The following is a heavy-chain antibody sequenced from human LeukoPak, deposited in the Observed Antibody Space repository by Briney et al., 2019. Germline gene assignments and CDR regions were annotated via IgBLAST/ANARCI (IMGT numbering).Heavy chain of an antibody. J-gene: IGHJ4*02. CDR2: SDNDGSGT. CDR3: ARDYDILTGYYERVDY. Sequence: PGGSLRLSCVASGFTFTKYWMHWVRQAPGKGLERVSRSDNDGSGTSYADSVKGRFTISRDNAKNTLYLQMNSLRAEDTAVYYCARDYDILTGYYERVDYWGQGTLVTVSS. CDR1: GFTFTKYW. V-gene: IGHV3-74*01. D-gene: IGHD3-9*01.